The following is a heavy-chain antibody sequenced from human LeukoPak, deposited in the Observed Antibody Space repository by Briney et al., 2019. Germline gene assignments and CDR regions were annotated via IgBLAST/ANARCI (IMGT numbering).Heavy chain of an antibody. D-gene: IGHD3-10*01. CDR2: IYGSGTI. Sequence: PSETLSLTCTVSGGSISRSYWSSMRQPAGKGPEWIGRIYGSGTITYNPSLESRVTMSVDTSKNQFSLKLRSVTAADTAVYYCARDSGTTGEVKFDPWGQGILVTVSS. J-gene: IGHJ5*02. CDR3: ARDSGTTGEVKFDP. V-gene: IGHV4-4*07. CDR1: GGSISRSY.